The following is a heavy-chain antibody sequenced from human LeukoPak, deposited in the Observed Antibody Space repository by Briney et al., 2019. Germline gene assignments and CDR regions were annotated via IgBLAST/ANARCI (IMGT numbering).Heavy chain of an antibody. Sequence: PSETLSLTCTVSGGSISSGSYYWSWIRQPAGTGLEWIGRIYTSGSTNYNPSLKSRVTISVDTSKNQFSLKLSSVTAADTAVYYCASQEYCSSTSCYALGYWGQGTLVTVSS. J-gene: IGHJ4*02. D-gene: IGHD2-2*01. CDR1: GGSISSGSYY. CDR3: ASQEYCSSTSCYALGY. V-gene: IGHV4-61*02. CDR2: IYTSGST.